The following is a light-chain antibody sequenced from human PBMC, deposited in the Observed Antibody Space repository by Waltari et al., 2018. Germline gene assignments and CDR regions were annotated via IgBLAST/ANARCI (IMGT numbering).Light chain of an antibody. CDR3: NSRDINGNHLGVYV. V-gene: IGLV3-19*01. Sequence: SSELTQDPDVSVALGQEVRNTCQGDSLRNYFAAWYKQKPGQAPILVFYGKNNRPSGIPARFSGSSSGDTASLTITGAQAEDEADYYCNSRDINGNHLGVYVFGTGTKVTVL. CDR2: GKN. CDR1: SLRNYF. J-gene: IGLJ1*01.